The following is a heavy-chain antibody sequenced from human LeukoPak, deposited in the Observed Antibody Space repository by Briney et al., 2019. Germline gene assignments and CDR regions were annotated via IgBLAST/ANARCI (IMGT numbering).Heavy chain of an antibody. Sequence: GGSLRLSCAASGFTFSSYWMHWVRQAPGKGLVWVSRINSDGSSTSYADSVKGRFTISRNNAKNTLYLQMNSLRDEDTAVYYCAGFWGYYYGMDVWGQGTTVTVSS. V-gene: IGHV3-74*01. J-gene: IGHJ6*02. CDR1: GFTFSSYW. CDR2: INSDGSST. CDR3: AGFWGYYYGMDV. D-gene: IGHD3-16*01.